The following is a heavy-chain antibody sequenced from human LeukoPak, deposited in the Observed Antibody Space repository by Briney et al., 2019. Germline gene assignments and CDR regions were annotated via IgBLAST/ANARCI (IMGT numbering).Heavy chain of an antibody. CDR3: AREQDYDILTGSRANDY. V-gene: IGHV1-18*01. D-gene: IGHD3-9*01. J-gene: IGHJ4*02. CDR2: ISAYNGNT. CDR1: GYTFTSYG. Sequence: ASVKVSCKASGYTFTSYGISWVRQAPGQGLEWMGWISAYNGNTNYAQKLQGRVTMTTDTSTSTAYMELRSLRSDDTAVYYCAREQDYDILTGSRANDYWGQGTLVTVSS.